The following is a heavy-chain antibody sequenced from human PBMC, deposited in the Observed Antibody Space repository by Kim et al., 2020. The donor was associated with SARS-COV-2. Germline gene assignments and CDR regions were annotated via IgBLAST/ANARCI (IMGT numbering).Heavy chain of an antibody. Sequence: SADSVKGRFTISRDNADNSLYLQMNSLRAEDTALYYCARESDVAGNDYWGQGTLVTVSS. D-gene: IGHD6-19*01. V-gene: IGHV3-48*03. J-gene: IGHJ4*02. CDR3: ARESDVAGNDY.